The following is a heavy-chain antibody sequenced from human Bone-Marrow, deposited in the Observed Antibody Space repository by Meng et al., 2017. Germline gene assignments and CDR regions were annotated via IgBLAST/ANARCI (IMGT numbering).Heavy chain of an antibody. D-gene: IGHD6-13*01. Sequence: ASVKVSCKASGYTFTGYYMHWVRQAPGQGPEWMGRINPNSGGTNYAQKFQGRVTMTRDTSISTAYMELSRLRSDDTAVYYCARAGHSSSWYLYFDYWGQGTLVTVSS. J-gene: IGHJ4*02. CDR2: INPNSGGT. CDR1: GYTFTGYY. CDR3: ARAGHSSSWYLYFDY. V-gene: IGHV1-2*06.